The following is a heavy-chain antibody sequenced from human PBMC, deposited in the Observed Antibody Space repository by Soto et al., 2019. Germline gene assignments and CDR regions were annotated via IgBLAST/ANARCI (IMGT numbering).Heavy chain of an antibody. CDR2: IYYSGST. CDR3: ARDLFGWFDP. D-gene: IGHD3-10*01. V-gene: IGHV4-59*01. Sequence: SETLSLTCTVSGGSISSYYWSWIRQPPGKGLEWIGYIYYSGSTNYNPSLKSRVTISVDTSKNQFSLKLSSVTAADTAVYYCARDLFGWFDPWGQGTLVTVSS. J-gene: IGHJ5*02. CDR1: GGSISSYY.